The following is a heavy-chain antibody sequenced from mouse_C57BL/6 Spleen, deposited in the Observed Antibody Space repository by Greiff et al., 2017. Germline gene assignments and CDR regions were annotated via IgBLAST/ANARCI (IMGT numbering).Heavy chain of an antibody. Sequence: QVQLQQPGAELVKPGASVKLSCKASGYTFTSYWMHWVKQRPGRGLEWIGRIDPNSGGTKYNEKFKSKATLTVDKPSSTAYMQRSSLTSDDAAVYCCARGYGNCYVFDYWGKGTTLTVSS. V-gene: IGHV1-72*01. CDR3: ARGYGNCYVFDY. CDR2: IDPNSGGT. CDR1: GYTFTSYW. J-gene: IGHJ2*01. D-gene: IGHD1-1*01.